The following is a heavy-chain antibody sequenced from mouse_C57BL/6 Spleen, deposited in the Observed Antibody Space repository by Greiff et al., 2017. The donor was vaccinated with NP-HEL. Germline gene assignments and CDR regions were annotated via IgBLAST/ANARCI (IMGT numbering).Heavy chain of an antibody. D-gene: IGHD2-3*01. CDR3: AKNFDGYSYYAMDY. V-gene: IGHV2-5*01. J-gene: IGHJ4*01. Sequence: QVHVKQSGPGLVQPSQSLSITCTVSGFSLTSYGVHWVRQSPGKGLEWLGVIWRGGSTDYNAAFMSRLSITKDNSKSQVFFKMNSLQADDTAIYYCAKNFDGYSYYAMDYWGQGTSVTVSS. CDR1: GFSLTSYG. CDR2: IWRGGST.